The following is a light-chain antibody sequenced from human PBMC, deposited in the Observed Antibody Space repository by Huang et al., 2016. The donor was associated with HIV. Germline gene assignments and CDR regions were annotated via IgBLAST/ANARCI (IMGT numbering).Light chain of an antibody. V-gene: IGKV3-15*01. CDR1: QSVSSN. Sequence: EIVMTQSPATLSVSPGERATLSCRASQSVSSNLAWYQQKPGQAPSLLIYGASTRATGIPARFSGSGSGTEFTLTISSLQSGDFAVYYCQQYNTWPPWTFGQGTKVEIK. J-gene: IGKJ1*01. CDR2: GAS. CDR3: QQYNTWPPWT.